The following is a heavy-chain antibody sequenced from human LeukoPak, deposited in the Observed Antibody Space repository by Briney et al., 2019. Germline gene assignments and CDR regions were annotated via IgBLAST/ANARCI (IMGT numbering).Heavy chain of an antibody. D-gene: IGHD5-12*01. V-gene: IGHV3-15*01. CDR1: GFTFSSYS. CDR2: IKSKTGGGTT. Sequence: PGGSLRLSCAASGFTFSSYSMNWVRQAPGKGLEWIGLIKSKTGGGTTDYAAPVKGRFSVSRDDSINTLYLQMSSLKIEDTGVYYCVWLRSPFDYWGQGTLVTVSS. J-gene: IGHJ4*02. CDR3: VWLRSPFDY.